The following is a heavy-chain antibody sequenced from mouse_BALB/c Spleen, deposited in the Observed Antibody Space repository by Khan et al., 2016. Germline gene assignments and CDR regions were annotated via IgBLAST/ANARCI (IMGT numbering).Heavy chain of an antibody. CDR2: INTYTGEP. J-gene: IGHJ3*01. Sequence: QIQLVQSGPELKKPGETVKISCKASGYTFTNYGMNWVKQAPGKGLKWMGWINTYTGEPTYADDFKGRFPFSLETSASTAYLQINNLKNEDTATYFCARDVITTSGASAYWGQGTLVTVSA. V-gene: IGHV9-3-1*01. D-gene: IGHD2-4*01. CDR3: ARDVITTSGASAY. CDR1: GYTFTNYG.